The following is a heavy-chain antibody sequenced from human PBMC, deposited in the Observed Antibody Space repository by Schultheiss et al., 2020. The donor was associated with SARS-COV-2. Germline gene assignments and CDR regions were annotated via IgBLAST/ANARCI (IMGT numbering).Heavy chain of an antibody. D-gene: IGHD2-21*02. CDR2: IYNNGRTT. V-gene: IGHV4-59*01. Sequence: SQTLSLTCTVSGGSIRSYYWSWIRQPPGKGLEWIGYIYNNGRTTNYSPSLKSRVTISVDTSKNQFSLKLSSVTAADTAVYYCARDRCGGDCLFDYWGQGTLVTVSS. CDR1: GGSIRSYY. CDR3: ARDRCGGDCLFDY. J-gene: IGHJ4*02.